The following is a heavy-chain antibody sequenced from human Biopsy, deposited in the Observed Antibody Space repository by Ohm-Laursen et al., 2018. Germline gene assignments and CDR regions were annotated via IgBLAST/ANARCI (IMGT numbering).Heavy chain of an antibody. D-gene: IGHD1-1*01. J-gene: IGHJ6*02. CDR3: ARAKLEPVYYYYGMDV. Sequence: GSSVKVSCKVSGYTFTSYGISWVRQAPGQGLEWMGWINTENGNTIYAQNLQGRVTMTADTSTSIAYMEVTSLRSDDTAVYYCARAKLEPVYYYYGMDVWGQGTTVTVSS. V-gene: IGHV1-18*01. CDR1: GYTFTSYG. CDR2: INTENGNT.